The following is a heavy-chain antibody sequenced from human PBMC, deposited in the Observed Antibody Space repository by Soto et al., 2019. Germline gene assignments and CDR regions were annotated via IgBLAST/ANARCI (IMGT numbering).Heavy chain of an antibody. J-gene: IGHJ4*02. D-gene: IGHD3-3*01. CDR1: DGSISTYY. CDR3: ARGGHDFWSGLFDY. V-gene: IGHV4-4*07. Sequence: ETLSLTCTVSDGSISTYYCNWIRQPAGKGLEWIGRIDASGSTDYDPSLKSRVTMSVDASKNQFSLRLSSVTAADTAVYYCARGGHDFWSGLFDYWGQGAKGTVST. CDR2: IDASGST.